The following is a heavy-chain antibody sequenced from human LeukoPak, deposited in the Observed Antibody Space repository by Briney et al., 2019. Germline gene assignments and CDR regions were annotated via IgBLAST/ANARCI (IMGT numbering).Heavy chain of an antibody. D-gene: IGHD3-22*01. CDR2: ISAYNGNT. V-gene: IGHV1-18*01. CDR1: GYTFTSYG. CDR3: ARTEYYYDSSGYYLLDY. J-gene: IGHJ4*02. Sequence: ASVKVSCKASGYTFTSYGISWVRQAPGRGLEWMGWISAYNGNTNYAQKLQGRVTMTTDTSTSTAYMELRSLRSDDTAVYYCARTEYYYDSSGYYLLDYWGQGTLVTVSS.